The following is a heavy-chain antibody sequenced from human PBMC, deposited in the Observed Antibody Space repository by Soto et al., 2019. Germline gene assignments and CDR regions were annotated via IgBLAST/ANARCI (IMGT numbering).Heavy chain of an antibody. J-gene: IGHJ4*02. V-gene: IGHV1-58*01. CDR1: VFAFSNSA. CDR2: IVVGSGNT. CDR3: ATDKGDSYGYGNY. Sequence: QMQLVQSGPEVKKPGTSVKVSCKASVFAFSNSAVQWVRQARGQRLEWLGWIVVGSGNTNYAQKFQERVTITRDMSAATAYMELSSLRSEDTAVYYCATDKGDSYGYGNYWGQGTLVTVSS. D-gene: IGHD5-18*01.